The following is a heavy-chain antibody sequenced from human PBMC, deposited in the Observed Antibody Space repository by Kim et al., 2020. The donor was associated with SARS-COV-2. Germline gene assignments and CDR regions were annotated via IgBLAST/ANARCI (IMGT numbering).Heavy chain of an antibody. CDR1: GFTFDDYA. D-gene: IGHD4-4*01. Sequence: GGSLRLSCAASGFTFDDYAMHWVRQAPGKGLEWVSGISWNSGSIGYADSVKGRFTISRDNAKNSLYLQMNSLRAEDTALYYCAKDKSHTFSGLYGNLDYWGQGTLVTVSS. CDR3: AKDKSHTFSGLYGNLDY. CDR2: ISWNSGSI. V-gene: IGHV3-9*01. J-gene: IGHJ4*02.